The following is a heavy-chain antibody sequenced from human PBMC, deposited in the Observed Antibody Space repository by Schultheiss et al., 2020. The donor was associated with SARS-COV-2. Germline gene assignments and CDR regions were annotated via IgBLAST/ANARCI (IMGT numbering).Heavy chain of an antibody. V-gene: IGHV3-21*01. J-gene: IGHJ4*02. Sequence: GGSLRLSCAASGFTFSSYSMNWVRQAPGKGLEWVSSISSSSSYIYYADSVKGRFTISRDNSKNTLYLQMNSLRAEDTAVYYCASGSNWNRHIEYWGQGTLVTVSS. CDR1: GFTFSSYS. D-gene: IGHD1-1*01. CDR2: ISSSSSYI. CDR3: ASGSNWNRHIEY.